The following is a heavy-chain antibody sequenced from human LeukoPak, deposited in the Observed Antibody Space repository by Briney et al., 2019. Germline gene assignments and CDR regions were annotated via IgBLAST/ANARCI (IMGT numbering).Heavy chain of an antibody. CDR1: GYTSTGYY. V-gene: IGHV1-2*02. CDR3: ARQASVAGSNYFDY. Sequence: ASVKVSCKASGYTSTGYYMHWVRQAPGQGLEWMGWINPNSGGTNYAQKFQGRVTMTRDTSTSTVYMELSSLRSEDTAVYYCARQASVAGSNYFDYWGQGTLVTVSS. D-gene: IGHD6-19*01. J-gene: IGHJ4*02. CDR2: INPNSGGT.